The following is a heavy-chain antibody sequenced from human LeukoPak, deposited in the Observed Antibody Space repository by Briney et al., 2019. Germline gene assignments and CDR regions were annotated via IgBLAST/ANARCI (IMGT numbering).Heavy chain of an antibody. D-gene: IGHD2-15*01. Sequence: GESLKISCKGSGYSFTNYWIGWVRQMPGKGLEWMGIIYPGNSNTRYRPSFQGQVTISADKSISTAYLQWSSLKASDTAMYYCASFSDGKDSDFDHWGQGTLVTVS. J-gene: IGHJ4*02. V-gene: IGHV5-51*01. CDR1: GYSFTNYW. CDR3: ASFSDGKDSDFDH. CDR2: IYPGNSNT.